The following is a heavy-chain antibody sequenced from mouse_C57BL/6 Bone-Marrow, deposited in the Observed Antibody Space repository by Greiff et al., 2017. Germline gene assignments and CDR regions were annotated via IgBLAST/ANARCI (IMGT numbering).Heavy chain of an antibody. D-gene: IGHD5-1-1*01. CDR2: FYPGSGST. J-gene: IGHJ3*01. CDR1: GYTFTEYT. V-gene: IGHV1-62-2*01. CDR3: ARHEVYLPFAY. Sequence: VQLQQSGAELVKPGASVKLSCKASGYTFTEYTIPWVKQRSGQGLEWIGWFYPGSGSTKYNEKFKDKATLTADKSSSTVYIQLRRLTSEDSAVYLCARHEVYLPFAYWGQGTLVTVSA.